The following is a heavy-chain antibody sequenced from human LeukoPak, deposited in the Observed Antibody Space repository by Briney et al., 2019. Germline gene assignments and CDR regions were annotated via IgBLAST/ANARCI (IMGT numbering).Heavy chain of an antibody. D-gene: IGHD3-3*01. J-gene: IGHJ5*02. CDR2: TYYTSKLYN. CDR3: ARQGFRRFDP. Sequence: SQTLSLTCALSGDSVSSNRAAWNWFRQSPSRGLEWLGRTYYTSKLYNDYAVSVKSRITVNPDTSKNQFSLHLNSATPEDTAVYYCARQGFRRFDPWGQGTLVTVSS. CDR1: GDSVSSNRAA. V-gene: IGHV6-1*01.